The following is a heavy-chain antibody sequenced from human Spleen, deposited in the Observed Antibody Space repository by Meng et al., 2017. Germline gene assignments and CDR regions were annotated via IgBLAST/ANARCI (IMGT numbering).Heavy chain of an antibody. CDR1: GLTVSRNY. D-gene: IGHD2-21*01. CDR3: AKDVGGMIDSLFEY. J-gene: IGHJ4*02. Sequence: EVQLVESGGGLVQPGGSLRLSCAASGLTVSRNYMSWVRQAPGKGLEWVAVIYSGGGTFHADSVKGRFTISRHNSENTLYLQMNSLRPEDTAVYYCAKDVGGMIDSLFEYWGQGTLVTVSS. CDR2: IYSGGGT. V-gene: IGHV3-53*04.